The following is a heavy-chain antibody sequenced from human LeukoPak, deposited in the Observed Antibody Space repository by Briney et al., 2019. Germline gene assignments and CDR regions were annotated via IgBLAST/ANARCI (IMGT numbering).Heavy chain of an antibody. D-gene: IGHD3-10*01. CDR2: IKSKTDGGTT. V-gene: IGHV3-15*01. J-gene: IGHJ4*02. CDR1: GFTFSSYA. CDR3: TTRFTMVRGVIVGY. Sequence: PGGSLRLSCAASGFTFSSYAMSWVRQAPGKGLEWVGRIKSKTDGGTTDYAAPVKGRFTISRDDSKNTLYLQMNSLKTEDTAVYYCTTRFTMVRGVIVGYWGQGTLVTVSS.